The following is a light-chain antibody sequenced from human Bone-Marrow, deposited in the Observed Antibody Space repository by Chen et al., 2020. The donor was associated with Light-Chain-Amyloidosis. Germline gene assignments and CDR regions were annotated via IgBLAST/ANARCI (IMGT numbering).Light chain of an antibody. Sequence: IQMTQSPSALSASVGDKITITCRASETITNWVAWYQQKPGKAPKLLIYDASTLHSGVPSRFSASGSGTEFTLTISSLQPEDVATYYCQKYNSAPRTFGQGTKVEIK. CDR2: DAS. CDR1: ETITNW. V-gene: IGKV1-5*01. J-gene: IGKJ1*01. CDR3: QKYNSAPRT.